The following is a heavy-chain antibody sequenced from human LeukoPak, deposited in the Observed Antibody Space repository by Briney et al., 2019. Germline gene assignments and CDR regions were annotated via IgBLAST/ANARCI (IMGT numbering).Heavy chain of an antibody. CDR1: SGSISTSNYY. D-gene: IGHD3-10*01. CDR3: ASLSITMVRGVIFNNWFDP. J-gene: IGHJ5*02. Sequence: SETLSLTCTVSSGSISTSNYYWGWVRQPPGKALEWIGNIFYSGSTYYSPSLKSRVTISLDTSRNQFSLKLNSVTAADTAVYYCASLSITMVRGVIFNNWFDPWGQGTLVTVSS. CDR2: IFYSGST. V-gene: IGHV4-39*07.